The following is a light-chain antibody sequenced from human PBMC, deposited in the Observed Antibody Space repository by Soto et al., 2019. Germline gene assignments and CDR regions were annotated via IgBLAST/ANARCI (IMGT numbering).Light chain of an antibody. CDR1: QSVTSH. V-gene: IGKV3D-15*01. CDR2: DPS. CDR3: QQYHSWPLT. Sequence: EIVMTQSPATLSVSPGESVTLSCRASQSVTSHLAWYQQKPGQAPRLLIYDPSTSATGIPARFSGSGSGTEFTHTSSCLQYEDSAVYYCQQYHSWPLTVGQGTRVEFK. J-gene: IGKJ1*01.